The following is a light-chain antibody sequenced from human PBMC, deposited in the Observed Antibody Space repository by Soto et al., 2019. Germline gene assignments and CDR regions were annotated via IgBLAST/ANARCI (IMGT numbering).Light chain of an antibody. Sequence: DIQMTQSPSSLSASVGDRVTITCRASQSISSYLNWYQQKPGKDPKLLIYAASSLQSGVPSRFSGSGSGTDFTLTISSLQPQDFATYYCQQSYSTPLTFGGGTKGEIK. CDR3: QQSYSTPLT. CDR1: QSISSY. J-gene: IGKJ4*01. CDR2: AAS. V-gene: IGKV1-39*01.